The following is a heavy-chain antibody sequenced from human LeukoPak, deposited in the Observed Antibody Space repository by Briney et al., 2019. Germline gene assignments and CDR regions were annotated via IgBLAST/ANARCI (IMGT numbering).Heavy chain of an antibody. CDR2: IYYNGST. CDR1: GGSISSYY. Sequence: SETLSLTCTVSGGSISSYYWSWIRQPPGKGLEWIGYIYYNGSTNYNPSLKSRVTISVDTSKNQFSLKLSSVTAADTAVYYCAARIAARSLYYYYGMDVWGQGTTVTVSS. V-gene: IGHV4-59*01. J-gene: IGHJ6*02. CDR3: AARIAARSLYYYYGMDV. D-gene: IGHD6-6*01.